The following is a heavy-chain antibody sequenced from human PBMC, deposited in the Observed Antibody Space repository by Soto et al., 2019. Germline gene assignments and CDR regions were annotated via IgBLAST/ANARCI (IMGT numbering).Heavy chain of an antibody. J-gene: IGHJ4*02. Sequence: PGGSLRLSCAASGFTFSSSGMHWVRQGPGKGLEWVAVISYDGSNKFYADSVKGRFTISRDNFRNTLYLQMNSLRAEDTAVYYCAKAFHSWNYFDYWGQGTLVTVSS. D-gene: IGHD1-20*01. V-gene: IGHV3-30*18. CDR1: GFTFSSSG. CDR3: AKAFHSWNYFDY. CDR2: ISYDGSNK.